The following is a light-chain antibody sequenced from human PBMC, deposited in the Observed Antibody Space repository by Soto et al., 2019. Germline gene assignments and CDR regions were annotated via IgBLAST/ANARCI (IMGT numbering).Light chain of an antibody. CDR3: QKYNGAPLT. J-gene: IGKJ4*01. CDR2: DAS. Sequence: DIQMSQSPSSLSASVGDRVTIACRASQGISIYLAWYQQKPGKVPQLLIYDASTLQSGVPSRFSGSGSGTDFTLTISGLLPEDVATYYCQKYNGAPLTFGGGTKVEIK. V-gene: IGKV1-27*01. CDR1: QGISIY.